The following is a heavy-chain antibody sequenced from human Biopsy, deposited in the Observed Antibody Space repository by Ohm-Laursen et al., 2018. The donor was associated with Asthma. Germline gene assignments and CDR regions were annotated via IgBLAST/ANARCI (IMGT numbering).Heavy chain of an antibody. V-gene: IGHV3-74*01. J-gene: IGHJ4*02. CDR1: GLTFSDYW. CDR2: VKGDGRRT. CDR3: AKRRGYSDLTDFDH. Sequence: SLRLSCAASGLTFSDYWMHWVRQAPGKGLEWVSRVKGDGRRTSYADSVKGRFTISRDNAKNTLYLQMNRLRTDDTAVYYCAKRRGYSDLTDFDHWGQGTLVTVSS. D-gene: IGHD3-3*01.